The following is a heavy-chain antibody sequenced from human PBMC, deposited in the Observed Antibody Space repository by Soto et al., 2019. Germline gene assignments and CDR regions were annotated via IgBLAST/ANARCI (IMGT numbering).Heavy chain of an antibody. CDR1: GFTFSSYA. V-gene: IGHV3-23*01. J-gene: IGHJ6*02. D-gene: IGHD2-21*02. CDR2: ISGSGDST. CDR3: AKDRDCASAGPTKFYGRDA. Sequence: EVQLLESGGGLVQPGGSLRLSCAASGFTFSSYAMSWVRQAPGKGLEWVSVISGSGDSTYYADSVRGRFTISRDNSKNTQQLQMNSLRDEDTAVYYGAKDRDCASAGPTKFYGRDAWGQGTTVTVSS.